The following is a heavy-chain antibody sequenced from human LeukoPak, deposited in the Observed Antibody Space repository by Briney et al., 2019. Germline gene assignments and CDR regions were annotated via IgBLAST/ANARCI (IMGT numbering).Heavy chain of an antibody. V-gene: IGHV3-23*01. D-gene: IGHD3-22*01. Sequence: GGSLRLSCAVSGITLSNYGMSWVRQAPGKGLEWVAGISDRGSGTNYADSVKGRFTISTDNPKNTLYLQMNSLRAEDTAVYFCAKRGVVIRVILVGFHKEAYYFDSWGQGALVTVSS. CDR3: AKRGVVIRVILVGFHKEAYYFDS. CDR2: ISDRGSGT. CDR1: GITLSNYG. J-gene: IGHJ4*02.